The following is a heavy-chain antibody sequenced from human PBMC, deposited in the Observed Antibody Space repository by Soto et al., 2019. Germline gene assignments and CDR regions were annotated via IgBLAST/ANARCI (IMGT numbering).Heavy chain of an antibody. CDR3: ATHQGYYGSGSYCFDY. Sequence: PSETLSLTCTVSGGSISSYYWSWIRQPPGKGLEWIGYIYYSGSTYYNPSLKSRVTISVDTSKNQFSLKLSSMTAADAAVYYCATHQGYYGSGSYCFDYWGLGTQVTVSS. CDR1: GGSISSYY. J-gene: IGHJ4*02. CDR2: IYYSGST. D-gene: IGHD3-10*01. V-gene: IGHV4-59*08.